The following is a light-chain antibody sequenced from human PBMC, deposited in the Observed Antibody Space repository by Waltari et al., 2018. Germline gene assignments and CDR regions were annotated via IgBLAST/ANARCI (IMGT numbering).Light chain of an antibody. J-gene: IGKJ2*01. CDR2: DVS. Sequence: EIVLTQSPATLSLSPGERATLSCRADQNVDRELAWYQHKPGQPPRLLIYDVSDRATGVPDRFSGGGSGTDFTLTISSLETEDLAVYYCLQRYSWPRTFGQGTKLEL. CDR1: QNVDRE. V-gene: IGKV3-11*01. CDR3: LQRYSWPRT.